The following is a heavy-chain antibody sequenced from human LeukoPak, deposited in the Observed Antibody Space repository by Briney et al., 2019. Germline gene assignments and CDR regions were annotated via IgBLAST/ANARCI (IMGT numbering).Heavy chain of an antibody. J-gene: IGHJ4*02. D-gene: IGHD3-22*01. CDR2: IYWDDDK. CDR3: AHTPITMIVECYYFDY. CDR1: GFSLSTSGVG. V-gene: IGHV2-5*02. Sequence: ESGPTLVKPTQTLTLTCTFSGFSLSTSGVGVGWIRQPPGKALEWLALIYWDDDKRYSPSLKSRLTITKDTSKNQVVLTMTNMDPVDTATYYCAHTPITMIVECYYFDYWGQGTLVTVSS.